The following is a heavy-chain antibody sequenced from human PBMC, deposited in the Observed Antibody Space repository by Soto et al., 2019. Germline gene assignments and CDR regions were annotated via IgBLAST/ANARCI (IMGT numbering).Heavy chain of an antibody. CDR1: GASIGSTNW. Sequence: SETLSLTCAVSGASIGSTNWWTWVRQPPGKGLEWIGEIYHSGTTNYNPSLKSRVTISVDTSKNQFSLKLSSVTAADTAVYYCARGVRYYDSSGYYYDYWGQGTLVTVSS. CDR3: ARGVRYYDSSGYYYDY. D-gene: IGHD3-22*01. J-gene: IGHJ4*02. CDR2: IYHSGTT. V-gene: IGHV4-4*02.